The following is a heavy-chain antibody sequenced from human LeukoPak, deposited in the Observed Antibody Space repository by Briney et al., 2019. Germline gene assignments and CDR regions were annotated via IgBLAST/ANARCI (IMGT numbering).Heavy chain of an antibody. CDR2: IYSGGST. V-gene: IGHV3-53*01. D-gene: IGHD1-26*01. CDR3: VRESVDSGSHR. Sequence: GGSLRLSCAASGFTFDDYGMSWVRQAPGKGLEWVSVIYSGGSTYYADSVKGRFTISRDSSKNTLYLQMNSLRAEDTAVYYCVRESVDSGSHRWGQGTLVTVSS. J-gene: IGHJ4*02. CDR1: GFTFDDYG.